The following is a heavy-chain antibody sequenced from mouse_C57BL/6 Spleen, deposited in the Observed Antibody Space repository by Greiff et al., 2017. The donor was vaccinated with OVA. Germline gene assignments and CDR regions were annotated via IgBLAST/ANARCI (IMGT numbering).Heavy chain of an antibody. J-gene: IGHJ1*03. CDR2: INPNYGTT. V-gene: IGHV1-39*01. CDR1: GYSFTDYN. D-gene: IGHD1-1*01. CDR3: AREAFFTTVVEGYFDV. Sequence: EVKLMESGPELVKPGASVKISCKASGYSFTDYNMNWVKQSNGKSLEWIGVINPNYGTTSYNQKFKGKATLTVDQSSSTAYMQLNSLTSEDSAVYYCAREAFFTTVVEGYFDVWGTGTTVTVSS.